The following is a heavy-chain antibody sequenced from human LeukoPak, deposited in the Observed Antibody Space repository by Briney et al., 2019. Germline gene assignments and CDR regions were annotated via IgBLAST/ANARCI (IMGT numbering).Heavy chain of an antibody. CDR1: GASISSGGYY. CDR3: ARTSNWFDP. Sequence: SETLSLTCTVSGASISSGGYYWSWIRQHAGTGLEWIGYIYYSGSSYYNPSLKSRATISQDTSKNQFSLKLSSVTAADTAVYYRARTSNWFDPWGQGTLVTVSS. V-gene: IGHV4-31*03. CDR2: IYYSGSS. J-gene: IGHJ5*02.